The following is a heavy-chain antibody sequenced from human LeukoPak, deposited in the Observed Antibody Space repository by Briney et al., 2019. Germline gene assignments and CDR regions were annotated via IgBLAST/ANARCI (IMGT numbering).Heavy chain of an antibody. D-gene: IGHD3-10*01. CDR1: GYTFTSYY. V-gene: IGHV1-8*03. CDR2: MNPNSGNT. Sequence: GASVKVSCKASGYTFTSYYMHWVRQATGQGLEWMGWMNPNSGNTGYAQKFQGRVTITRNTSISTAYMELSSLRSEDTAVYYCARVGDWFDPWGQGTLVTVSS. CDR3: ARVGDWFDP. J-gene: IGHJ5*02.